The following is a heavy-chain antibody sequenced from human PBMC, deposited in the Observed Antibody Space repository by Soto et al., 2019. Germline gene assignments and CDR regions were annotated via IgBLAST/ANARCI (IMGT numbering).Heavy chain of an antibody. CDR3: ARVRISTDYYYDSREYYFDY. CDR2: IYTSGST. CDR1: GGSISSYY. J-gene: IGHJ4*02. V-gene: IGHV4-4*07. Sequence: PSETLSLTCTVSGGSISSYYWSWIRQPAGKGLEWIGRIYTSGSTNYNPSLKSRVTMSVDTSKNQFSLKLSSVTAADTAVYYCARVRISTDYYYDSREYYFDYWRQGTLVTVSS. D-gene: IGHD3-22*01.